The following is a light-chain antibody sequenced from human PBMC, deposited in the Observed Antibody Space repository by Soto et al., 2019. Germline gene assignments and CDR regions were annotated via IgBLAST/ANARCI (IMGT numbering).Light chain of an antibody. V-gene: IGLV1-40*01. CDR1: RTNIGAGYN. Sequence: QSVLTQPPSVSGAPGQRVTISGTGSRTNIGAGYNVQWYQQVPGTAPKLLIYANNNRPSGVPDRFSGSKSGTSASLAITGLQAEDEADYYCQSYDSSPSGSRVFGGGTKLTVL. CDR2: ANN. J-gene: IGLJ2*01. CDR3: QSYDSSPSGSRV.